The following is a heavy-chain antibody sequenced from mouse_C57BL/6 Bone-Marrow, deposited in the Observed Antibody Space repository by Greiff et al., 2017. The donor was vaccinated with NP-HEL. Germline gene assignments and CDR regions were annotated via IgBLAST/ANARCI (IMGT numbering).Heavy chain of an antibody. J-gene: IGHJ4*01. CDR3: ARSATVVEGAMDY. V-gene: IGHV1-75*01. D-gene: IGHD1-1*01. Sequence: VQLQESGPELVKPGASVKISCKASGYTFTDYYINWVKQRPGQGLEWIGWIFPGSGSTYYNEKFKGKATLTVDKSSSTAYMLLSSLTSEDSAVYFCARSATVVEGAMDYWGQGTSVTVSS. CDR2: IFPGSGST. CDR1: GYTFTDYY.